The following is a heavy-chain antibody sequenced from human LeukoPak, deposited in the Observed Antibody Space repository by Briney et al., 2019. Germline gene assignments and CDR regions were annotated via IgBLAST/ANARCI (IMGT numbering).Heavy chain of an antibody. CDR3: ARDPDNYDILTGYYPNGMDV. CDR2: IWYDGSNK. D-gene: IGHD3-9*01. V-gene: IGHV3-33*01. CDR1: GFTFSSYG. Sequence: PGGSLRLSCAASGFTFSSYGMHWVRQAPGKGLEWVAVIWYDGSNKYYADSVKGRFTISRDNSKNTLYLQMNSLRAEDTAVYYCARDPDNYDILTGYYPNGMDVWGQGTTVTVSS. J-gene: IGHJ6*02.